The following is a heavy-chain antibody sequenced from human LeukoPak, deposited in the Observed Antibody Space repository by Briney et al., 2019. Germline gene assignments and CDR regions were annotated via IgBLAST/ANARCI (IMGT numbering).Heavy chain of an antibody. CDR2: IIPIFGIA. D-gene: IGHD4-17*01. Sequence: SVKVSCKASGGTFSSYAISWVRQAPGQGLEWMGRIIPIFGIANYAQKFQGRVTITADKSTSTAYMELSSLRSEDTAVYYCARDSLEYGDQNPNYYYYGMDVWGQGATVTVSS. CDR3: ARDSLEYGDQNPNYYYYGMDV. V-gene: IGHV1-69*04. J-gene: IGHJ6*02. CDR1: GGTFSSYA.